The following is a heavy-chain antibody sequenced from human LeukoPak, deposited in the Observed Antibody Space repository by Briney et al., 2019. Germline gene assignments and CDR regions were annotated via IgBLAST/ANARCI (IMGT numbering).Heavy chain of an antibody. Sequence: SVKVSCKASGGTFSSYAISWVRQAPGQGLEWMGGIIPIFGTANYAQKFQGRVTITADESTSTAYMELSSLRSDDTAVYYCARDGGYCSSTSCDNYYYYYGMDVWGQGTTVTVSS. J-gene: IGHJ6*02. CDR2: IIPIFGTA. CDR3: ARDGGYCSSTSCDNYYYYYGMDV. V-gene: IGHV1-69*13. D-gene: IGHD2-2*01. CDR1: GGTFSSYA.